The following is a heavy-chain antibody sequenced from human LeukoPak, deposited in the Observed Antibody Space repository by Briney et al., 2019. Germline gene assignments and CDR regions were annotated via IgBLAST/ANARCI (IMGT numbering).Heavy chain of an antibody. CDR1: GGSFSGYY. CDR3: ARQAGKGYCSGGSCLYNWFDP. D-gene: IGHD2-15*01. J-gene: IGHJ5*02. Sequence: SETLSLTCAVYGGSFSGYYWSWIRQPPGKGLEWIGEINHSGSTNYNPSLKSRVTISVDTSKNQFSLKLSSVTAADTAVYYCARQAGKGYCSGGSCLYNWFDPWGQGTPVTVSS. CDR2: INHSGST. V-gene: IGHV4-34*01.